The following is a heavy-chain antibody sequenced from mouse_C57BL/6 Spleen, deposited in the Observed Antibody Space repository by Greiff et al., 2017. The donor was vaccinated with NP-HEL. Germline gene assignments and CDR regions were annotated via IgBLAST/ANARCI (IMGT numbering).Heavy chain of an antibody. Sequence: VQLQQSGAELVRPGASVKLSCTASGFNIKDDYMHWVKQRPEQGLEWIGWIDPENGDTEYASKFQGKATITADTSSNTAYLQLSSLTSEDTAVYYCTTGGSSRYFDVWGTGTTVTVSS. CDR2: IDPENGDT. CDR3: TTGGSSRYFDV. D-gene: IGHD1-1*01. CDR1: GFNIKDDY. J-gene: IGHJ1*03. V-gene: IGHV14-4*01.